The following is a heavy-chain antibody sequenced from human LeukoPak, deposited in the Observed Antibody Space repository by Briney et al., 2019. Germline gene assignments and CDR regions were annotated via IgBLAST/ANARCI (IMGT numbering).Heavy chain of an antibody. CDR2: ISAYNGNT. Sequence: ASVKVSCKASGYTFTSYGISWVRQAPGQGLEWMGWISAYNGNTNYAQKFQGRVTMTRDTSISTPYMELSRLRSDDTAVYYCARGDILTGYYYFDYWGQGTLVTVSS. V-gene: IGHV1-18*01. D-gene: IGHD3-9*01. CDR3: ARGDILTGYYYFDY. J-gene: IGHJ4*02. CDR1: GYTFTSYG.